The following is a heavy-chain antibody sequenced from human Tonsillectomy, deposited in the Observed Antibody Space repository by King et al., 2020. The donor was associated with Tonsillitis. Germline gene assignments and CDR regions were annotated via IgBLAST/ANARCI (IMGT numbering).Heavy chain of an antibody. CDR3: AIGDVGGPDD. V-gene: IGHV3-72*01. CDR1: RFTFSAHY. Sequence: VQLVESGGGLVQPGGSLRLSCAASRFTFSAHYMDWVRQAPGKGLEWVGRTRNKANSYTTDYAASVKGRFTISRDDSKNSLYLQMDSLKTEDTAVYYCAIGDVGGPDDWGQGTLVTVSS. CDR2: TRNKANSYTT. J-gene: IGHJ4*02. D-gene: IGHD4-17*01.